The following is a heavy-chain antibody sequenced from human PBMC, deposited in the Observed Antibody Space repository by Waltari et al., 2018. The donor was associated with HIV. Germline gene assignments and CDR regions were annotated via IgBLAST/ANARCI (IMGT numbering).Heavy chain of an antibody. D-gene: IGHD2-2*01. Sequence: QVQLVESGGGVVQPGKSLRLSCAASGFTFSRYAFPWVRQAPGKGLEWVAVIWHDANNQYYADSVQGRFTISRDNSKNTLYLQMNSLRAEDTALYYCARDSPAFSRGTEELDYWGQGTLVTVSS. CDR1: GFTFSRYA. CDR2: IWHDANNQ. J-gene: IGHJ4*02. CDR3: ARDSPAFSRGTEELDY. V-gene: IGHV3-33*01.